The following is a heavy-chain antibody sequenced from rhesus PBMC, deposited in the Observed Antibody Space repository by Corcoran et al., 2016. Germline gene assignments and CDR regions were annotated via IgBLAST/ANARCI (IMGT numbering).Heavy chain of an antibody. D-gene: IGHD6-13*01. CDR3: AREYSSWSTFGY. Sequence: QVQLQESGPGLVKPSETSSLTCAVTGGSISSNYWSWIRQPRGKGLDWIGYIYGGSGSASYNPSLKRRVTISTDTSKNQFSLKLSSVTAADTAVYYCAREYSSWSTFGYWGQGVLVTVSS. V-gene: IGHV4-147*01. J-gene: IGHJ4*01. CDR2: IYGGSGSA. CDR1: GGSISSNY.